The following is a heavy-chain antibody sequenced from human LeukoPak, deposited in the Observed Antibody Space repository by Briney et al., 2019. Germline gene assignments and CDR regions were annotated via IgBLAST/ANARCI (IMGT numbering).Heavy chain of an antibody. CDR2: IYSGDSDT. J-gene: IGHJ4*02. D-gene: IGHD5-18*01. CDR1: GYNFPIFW. V-gene: IGHV5-51*01. Sequence: GESLKISCKGSGYNFPIFWIGWVRQMPGKGLEWMGIIYSGDSDTRYSPSFHGQVTISADKSISTAYLQWSSLKASDTAMYYCARPMAAMVTFSFDYWGQGTLVTVSS. CDR3: ARPMAAMVTFSFDY.